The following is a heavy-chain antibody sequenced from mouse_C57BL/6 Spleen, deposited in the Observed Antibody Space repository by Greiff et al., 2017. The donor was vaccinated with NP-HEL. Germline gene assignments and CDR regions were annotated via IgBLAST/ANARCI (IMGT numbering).Heavy chain of an antibody. CDR1: GYSITSGYY. V-gene: IGHV3-6*01. Sequence: EVQLQESGPGLVKPSQSLSLTCSVTGYSITSGYYWNWIRQFPGNKLEWMGYISYDGSNNYNPSLKNRISITRDTSKNQFFLKLNSVTTEDTATYYCAREGLRQNAMDYWGQGTSVTVSS. D-gene: IGHD2-4*01. CDR2: ISYDGSN. CDR3: AREGLRQNAMDY. J-gene: IGHJ4*01.